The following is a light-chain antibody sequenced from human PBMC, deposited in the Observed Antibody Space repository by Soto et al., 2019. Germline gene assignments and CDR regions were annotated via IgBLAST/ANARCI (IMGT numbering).Light chain of an antibody. J-gene: IGKJ2*01. CDR1: QSVSNNY. Sequence: EIVLVQSPGTLSLSPGERATLSCRASQSVSNNYLAWYQQKPGQAPRLLIYGASSRATGVPDRFSGSGTGTDLSLTINRLEPEDFAVYYCQQYGVSPLMFTFGQGTKVGVK. CDR2: GAS. CDR3: QQYGVSPLMFT. V-gene: IGKV3-20*01.